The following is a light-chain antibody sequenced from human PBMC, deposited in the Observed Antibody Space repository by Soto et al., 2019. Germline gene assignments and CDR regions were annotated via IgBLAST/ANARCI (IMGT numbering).Light chain of an antibody. Sequence: DIVMTQSPDSLAVSLGERATINCKSSQSGFHSSNKKDYLAWYQQEPGQPPKLLLYWASTRESGVPDRFGGSGSGTDFTLTITSLQAEDVAVYYCQQYYSAPYTFGQGPRLEIK. J-gene: IGKJ2*01. CDR2: WAS. CDR3: QQYYSAPYT. V-gene: IGKV4-1*01. CDR1: QSGFHSSNKKDY.